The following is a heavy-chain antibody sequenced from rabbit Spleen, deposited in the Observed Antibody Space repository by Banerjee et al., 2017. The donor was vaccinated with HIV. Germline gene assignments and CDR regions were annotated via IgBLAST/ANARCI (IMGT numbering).Heavy chain of an antibody. CDR2: IDPIFGNT. CDR3: ARVFLGNYYGMDR. J-gene: IGHJ6*01. Sequence: EESGGGLVKPGASLTLTCTASGFDFSSYGVSWVRQAPGKGLEWIGYIDPIFGNTYYANWVNGRFPISSHNAQNTVSLQLTSLTAADTATYFCARVFLGNYYGMDRWGQGTLVTV. V-gene: IGHV1S47*01. D-gene: IGHD4-2*01. CDR1: GFDFSSYG.